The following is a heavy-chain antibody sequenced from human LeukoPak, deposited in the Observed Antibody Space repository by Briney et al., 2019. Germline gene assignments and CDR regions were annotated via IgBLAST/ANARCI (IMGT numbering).Heavy chain of an antibody. J-gene: IGHJ3*02. CDR2: IYYSGST. CDR1: GGSISSSSYY. CDR3: ARRIGLVTPNAFDI. V-gene: IGHV4-39*01. Sequence: SETLSLTCTVSGGSISSSSYYWGWIRRPPGKGLEWIGSIYYSGSTYYNPSLKSRVTISVDTSKNQFSLKLSSVTAADTAVYYCARRIGLVTPNAFDIWGQGTMVTVSS. D-gene: IGHD2-21*01.